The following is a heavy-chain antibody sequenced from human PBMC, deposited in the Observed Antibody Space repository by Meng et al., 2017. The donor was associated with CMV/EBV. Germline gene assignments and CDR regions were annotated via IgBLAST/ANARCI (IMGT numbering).Heavy chain of an antibody. CDR1: GFTFSSYS. V-gene: IGHV3-48*04. D-gene: IGHD3-3*01. Sequence: GESLKISCAASGFTFSSYSVNWVRQAPGKGLEWVSYISSSSSTIYYADSVKGRFTISRDNAKNSLYLQMNSLRAEDTAVYYCARVKSAYDFWSGYYLDYWGQGTLVTVSS. CDR2: ISSSSSTI. CDR3: ARVKSAYDFWSGYYLDY. J-gene: IGHJ4*02.